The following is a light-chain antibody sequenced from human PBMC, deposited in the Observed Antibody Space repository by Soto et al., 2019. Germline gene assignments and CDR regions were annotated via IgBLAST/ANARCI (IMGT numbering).Light chain of an antibody. V-gene: IGKV3-15*01. J-gene: IGKJ5*01. Sequence: EIVMTQSAATLSVSPGERATLACRASQSLSSNLAWYQQKPGQAPRLLIYGASTRATGIPARFSGSGSGTEFTLTISSLQSEDFAVYYCQQYNNWPITFGQGTRPEI. CDR1: QSLSSN. CDR3: QQYNNWPIT. CDR2: GAS.